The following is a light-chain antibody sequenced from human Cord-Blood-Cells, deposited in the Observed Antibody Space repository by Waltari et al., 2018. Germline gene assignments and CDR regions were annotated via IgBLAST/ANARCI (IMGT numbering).Light chain of an antibody. CDR3: QQRSNWPRT. CDR2: DAS. Sequence: EIVLTQSPATLSLSPGERATLSCRASQRVSGYLAWYQNKPGQAPRLLIYDASNRATGIPARFSGSGSGTYFTLTISSLEPEDFAVYYCQQRSNWPRTFGQGTKVEIK. CDR1: QRVSGY. J-gene: IGKJ1*01. V-gene: IGKV3-11*01.